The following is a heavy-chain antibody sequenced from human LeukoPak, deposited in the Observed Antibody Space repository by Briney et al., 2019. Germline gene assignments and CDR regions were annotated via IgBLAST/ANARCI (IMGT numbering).Heavy chain of an antibody. Sequence: SETLSLTCAVYGGSFSGYYWSWIRQPPGKGLEWFGEINHSGSTNYNPSLKSRVTISVDTSKNQFSLKLSSVTAADTAVYYCARRPYCSGGSCYGYYFDYWGQGTLVTVSS. CDR3: ARRPYCSGGSCYGYYFDY. D-gene: IGHD2-15*01. CDR2: INHSGST. J-gene: IGHJ4*02. CDR1: GGSFSGYY. V-gene: IGHV4-34*01.